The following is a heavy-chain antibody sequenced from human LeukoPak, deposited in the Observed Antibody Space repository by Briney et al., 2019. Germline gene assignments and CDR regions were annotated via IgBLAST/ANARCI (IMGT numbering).Heavy chain of an antibody. CDR1: GFTFSSYG. CDR3: ADSGRGCSTISRNNSKTTLCVKINSLRAEERVFYYWERKLGDFLVEPVVLSGGGLDY. CDR2: ISYDGSNK. Sequence: PGRSLRLSCAASGFTFSSYGMHWVRQAPGKGLEWVAVISYDGSNKYYADSVKGRFTISRDNSKNTLCLQMNSLRAEDTAVYYCADSGRGCSTISRNNSKTTLCVKINSLRAEERVFYYWERKLGDFLVEPVVLSGGGLDYWGQEPLVTVS. V-gene: IGHV3-30*03. D-gene: IGHD3-22*01. J-gene: IGHJ4*02.